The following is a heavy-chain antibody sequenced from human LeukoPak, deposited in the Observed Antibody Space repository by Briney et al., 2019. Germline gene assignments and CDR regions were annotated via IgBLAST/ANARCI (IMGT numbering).Heavy chain of an antibody. CDR3: ARGLANDV. CDR1: GGSISSGSYY. CDR2: IYTSGST. V-gene: IGHV4-61*02. J-gene: IGHJ6*04. D-gene: IGHD4/OR15-4a*01. Sequence: PSETLSLTCTVSGGSISSGSYYWSWIRQPAGKGLEWIGRIYTSGSTNYNPSLKSRVTISVDTSKNQFSLKLSSVTAADTAVYYCARGLANDVWGKGTTVTISS.